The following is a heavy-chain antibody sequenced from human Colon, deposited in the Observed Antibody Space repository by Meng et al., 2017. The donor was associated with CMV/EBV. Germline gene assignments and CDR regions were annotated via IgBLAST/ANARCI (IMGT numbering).Heavy chain of an antibody. D-gene: IGHD1-26*01. V-gene: IGHV2-5*02. CDR3: ALGTYAIMGAPEMDDY. Sequence: FSLRTRGVGVGWIRQPPGKPLEWLALIYWDDAKRYSPSLKTRLTIAKDTSKNQVVLTMTNMDPVDTATYYCALGTYAIMGAPEMDDYWGQGTLVTVSS. J-gene: IGHJ4*02. CDR2: IYWDDAK. CDR1: FSLRTRGVG.